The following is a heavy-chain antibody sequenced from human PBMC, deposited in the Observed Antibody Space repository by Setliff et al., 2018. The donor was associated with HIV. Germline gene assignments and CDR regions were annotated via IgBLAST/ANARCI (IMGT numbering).Heavy chain of an antibody. CDR1: GGSTSSSSYY. CDR3: ARGDGTKYYYYYYMDV. D-gene: IGHD1-7*01. V-gene: IGHV4-39*07. CDR2: VYYSGST. J-gene: IGHJ6*03. Sequence: SETLSLTCSVSGGSTSSSSYYWAWVRQPPGKGPEWIGSVYYSGSTHYNPSLKSRVTISVDTSKNQFSLKLSSVTAADTAVYYCARGDGTKYYYYYYMDVWGKGTTVTVSS.